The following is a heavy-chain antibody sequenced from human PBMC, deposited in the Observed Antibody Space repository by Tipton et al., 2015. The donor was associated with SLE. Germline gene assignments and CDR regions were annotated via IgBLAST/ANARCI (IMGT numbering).Heavy chain of an antibody. CDR2: IYYSGST. CDR3: ARDDGIAVD. Sequence: TLSLTCTVSGGSVSSGSYYWSWIRQPPGKGLEWIGYIYYSGSTNYNPSLKSRVTISVDTSKNQFSLKLSSVTAADTAVYYCARDDGIAVDWGQGTLVTVSS. J-gene: IGHJ4*02. CDR1: GGSVSSGSYY. V-gene: IGHV4-61*01. D-gene: IGHD6-19*01.